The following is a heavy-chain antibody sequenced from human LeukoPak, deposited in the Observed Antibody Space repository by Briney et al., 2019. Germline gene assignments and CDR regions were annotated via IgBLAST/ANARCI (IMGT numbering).Heavy chain of an antibody. Sequence: GGSLRLSCTASAFTFNNFPMHWVRQAPGKGLEWVTLILKDGSDAFYADSVKGRFTISRDNSENTLFLQMNSLRAEDTAIYYCARDFHYFFDYCGQGALVTVSS. CDR1: AFTFNNFP. D-gene: IGHD3-9*01. V-gene: IGHV3-30-3*01. CDR2: ILKDGSDA. CDR3: ARDFHYFFDY. J-gene: IGHJ4*02.